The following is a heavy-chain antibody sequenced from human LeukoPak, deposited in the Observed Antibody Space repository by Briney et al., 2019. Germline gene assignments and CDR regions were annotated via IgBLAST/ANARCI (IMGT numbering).Heavy chain of an antibody. CDR2: IIPNSGGT. CDR3: ARDGEYQPPNSGYYYYMDV. D-gene: IGHD2-2*01. Sequence: GASVKVSCKASGYTFTGYYVHWVRQAPGQGLEWMGWIIPNSGGTHSAQKFQGRVTMTRDTSISTAYMELSRLKSDDTAIYYCARDGEYQPPNSGYYYYMDVWGKGTTVTVSS. CDR1: GYTFTGYY. V-gene: IGHV1-2*02. J-gene: IGHJ6*03.